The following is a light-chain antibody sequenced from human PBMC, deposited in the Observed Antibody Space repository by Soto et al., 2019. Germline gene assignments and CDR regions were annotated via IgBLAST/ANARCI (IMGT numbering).Light chain of an antibody. Sequence: EIVLTQSPATLSLSPGERATLSCRASQSVSSYLAWYQQKPGQAPRLLIYDASNRATGIPARFSGSGSGTDFNLTLSSREPEDVAFYSCQHRSHWPLSLTFGQGTRLEIK. J-gene: IGKJ5*01. V-gene: IGKV3-11*01. CDR3: QHRSHWPLSLT. CDR1: QSVSSY. CDR2: DAS.